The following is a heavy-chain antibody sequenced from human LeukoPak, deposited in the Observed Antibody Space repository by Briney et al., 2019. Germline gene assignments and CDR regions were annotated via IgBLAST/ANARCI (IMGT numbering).Heavy chain of an antibody. CDR1: GGSISSGSYY. D-gene: IGHD3-10*01. CDR2: IYTSWST. Sequence: PSDTLSLTCTLAGGSISSGSYYWSWLRQPAGNGLEWFGRIYTSWSTNYNPSLKSRVTISVDTSKKQFSLNLTSVTAADTAVYYCARLPYGSGAWLQREGRDVWGKGTTVTISS. J-gene: IGHJ6*04. V-gene: IGHV4-61*02. CDR3: ARLPYGSGAWLQREGRDV.